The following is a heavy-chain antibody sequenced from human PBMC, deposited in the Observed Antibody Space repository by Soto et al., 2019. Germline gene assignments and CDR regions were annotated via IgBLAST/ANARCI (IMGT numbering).Heavy chain of an antibody. V-gene: IGHV1-2*04. J-gene: IGHJ6*04. Sequence: ASVKVSCKASGYTFTGYYMHWVRQAPGQGLEWMGWINPNSGGTNYAQKFQGWVTMTRDTSISTAYMELSRLRSDDTAVYYCARDHCSSTSSYYYYYYGMDVWGKGTTVTVSS. CDR3: ARDHCSSTSSYYYYYYGMDV. D-gene: IGHD2-2*01. CDR1: GYTFTGYY. CDR2: INPNSGGT.